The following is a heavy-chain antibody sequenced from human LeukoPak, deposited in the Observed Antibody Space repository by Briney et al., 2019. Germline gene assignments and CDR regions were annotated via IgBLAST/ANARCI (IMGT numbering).Heavy chain of an antibody. CDR3: ARFSGKITMVRGVFFDL. Sequence: PAETLSLTCAVYGGSFSGYYWSWIRQPPGKGLEWIGEINYSGSTNYNPSLKSRVTQTVDTFENQFSLKLSSVTAADTAVYYCARFSGKITMVRGVFFDLWGQGSLVPVSS. CDR1: GGSFSGYY. D-gene: IGHD3-10*01. CDR2: INYSGST. J-gene: IGHJ5*02. V-gene: IGHV4-34*01.